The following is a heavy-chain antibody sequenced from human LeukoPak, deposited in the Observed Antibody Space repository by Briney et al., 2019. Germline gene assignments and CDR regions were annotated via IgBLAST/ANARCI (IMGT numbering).Heavy chain of an antibody. J-gene: IGHJ4*02. CDR2: IYYSGST. Sequence: SETLSLTCSVSGGSISSSTYWWAWNRQPPGKGLEWIGSIYYSGSTHYNPSLKSRVTISVDTSNNQFSLKLTSVTAADTAVYYCARQYGSGFWFFDNWGQGTLVTVSS. V-gene: IGHV4-39*01. D-gene: IGHD3-10*01. CDR3: ARQYGSGFWFFDN. CDR1: GGSISSSTYW.